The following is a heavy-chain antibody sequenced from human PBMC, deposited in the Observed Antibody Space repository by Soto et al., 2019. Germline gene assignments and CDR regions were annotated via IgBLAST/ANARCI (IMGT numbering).Heavy chain of an antibody. Sequence: EVQIVESGGGLVQAGGSLRLSCVASGFTFTNYWMTWVRQAPGKGLEWVANIKQDGSEKQFVDSVKGRFTISRDNAKNALYLQMNSLRAEDTAVYYCARPALREHLDYWGQGALVTVSS. CDR1: GFTFTNYW. V-gene: IGHV3-7*01. CDR3: ARPALREHLDY. J-gene: IGHJ4*02. CDR2: IKQDGSEK. D-gene: IGHD3-16*01.